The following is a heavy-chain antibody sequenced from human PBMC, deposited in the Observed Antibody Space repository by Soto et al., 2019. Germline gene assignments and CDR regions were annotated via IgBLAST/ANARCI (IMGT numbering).Heavy chain of an antibody. V-gene: IGHV4-61*08. J-gene: IGHJ5*02. CDR2: MYYSGST. Sequence: SETLSLTCTVSGDSVSRGGFYWSWIRQPPGKGLECIGYMYYSGSTNYNPSLKSRVTISVDTSKNQFSLKLRSVTTVDTAVYYCARGRAFYDSSGPLDPWGQGTLVTVSS. CDR1: GDSVSRGGFY. CDR3: ARGRAFYDSSGPLDP. D-gene: IGHD3-22*01.